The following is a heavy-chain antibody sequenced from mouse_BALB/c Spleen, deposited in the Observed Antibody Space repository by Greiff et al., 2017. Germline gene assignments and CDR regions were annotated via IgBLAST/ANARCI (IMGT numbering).Heavy chain of an antibody. CDR3: TRSHDDGYYEDY. V-gene: IGHV1-69*02. D-gene: IGHD2-3*01. Sequence: QVQLQQPGAELVRPGASVKLSCKASGYTFTSYWINWVKQRPGQGLEWIGNIYPSDSYTNYNQKFKDKATLTVDKSSSTAYMQLSSPTSEDSAVYYCTRSHDDGYYEDYWGQGTTRTVSS. CDR1: GYTFTSYW. CDR2: IYPSDSYT. J-gene: IGHJ2*01.